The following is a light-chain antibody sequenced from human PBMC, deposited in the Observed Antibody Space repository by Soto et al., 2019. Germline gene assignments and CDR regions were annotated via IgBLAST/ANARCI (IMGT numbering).Light chain of an antibody. CDR1: SSDIGDYNY. CDR3: CSYTRSGTLI. Sequence: QSPLTQPASVSGSPGQSITISCVGTSSDIGDYNYVSWYQQHPGKVPKVIIYDVSNRPSGVSYRFSATKSGNTASLTISGLQAEDEADYYCCSYTRSGTLIFGTGTKLTVL. CDR2: DVS. J-gene: IGLJ1*01. V-gene: IGLV2-14*01.